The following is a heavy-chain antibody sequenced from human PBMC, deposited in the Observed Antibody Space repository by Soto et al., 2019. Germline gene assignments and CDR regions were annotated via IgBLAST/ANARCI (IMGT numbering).Heavy chain of an antibody. J-gene: IGHJ6*02. CDR2: INPSGGST. CDR1: GYTFTSYY. Sequence: ASVKVSCKASGYTFTSYYMHWVRQAPGQGLEWMGIINPSGGSTSYAQKFQGSVTMTRDTSTSTVYMELSSLRSEDTAVYYCATRYGATTGGYYYYGMDVWGQGATVTVSS. V-gene: IGHV1-46*01. CDR3: ATRYGATTGGYYYYGMDV. D-gene: IGHD4-17*01.